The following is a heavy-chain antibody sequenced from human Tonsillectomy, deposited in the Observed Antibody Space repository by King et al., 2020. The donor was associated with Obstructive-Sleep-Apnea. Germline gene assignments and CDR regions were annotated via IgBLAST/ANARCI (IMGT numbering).Heavy chain of an antibody. V-gene: IGHV3-30*04. CDR1: GFTLRNYP. CDR2: LLYEGSYFERDGGFT. D-gene: IGHD2-21*02. J-gene: IGHJ4*02. CDR3: VREMRRDGDCALDS. Sequence: VQLVESGGGVVQPGGSLRLSCAASGFTLRNYPMHWVRQAPGKGLEWVGVLLYEGSYFERDGGFTSYGDSVRGRFTISRDDSTNTLDLQMNSLKLDDTALYYCVREMRRDGDCALDSWGQGARVTVSS.